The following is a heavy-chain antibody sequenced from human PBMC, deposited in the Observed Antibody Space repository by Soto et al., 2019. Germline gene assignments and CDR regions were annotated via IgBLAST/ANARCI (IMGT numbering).Heavy chain of an antibody. CDR2: IWYDGSNK. D-gene: IGHD6-6*01. V-gene: IGHV3-33*01. J-gene: IGHJ4*02. CDR3: ASSEYSSSYSFDY. Sequence: QVQLVESGGGVVQPGRSLRLSCAASGFTFSSYGMHWVRQAPGKGLEWVAVIWYDGSNKYYADSVKGRFTISRDNTKNTLYLQMNSLRAEDTAVYYCASSEYSSSYSFDYWCQGTLVTVSS. CDR1: GFTFSSYG.